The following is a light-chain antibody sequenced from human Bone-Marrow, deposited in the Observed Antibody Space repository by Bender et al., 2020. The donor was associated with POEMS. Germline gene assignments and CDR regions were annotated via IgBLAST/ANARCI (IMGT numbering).Light chain of an antibody. CDR3: SSYTSSTSVV. Sequence: QSALTQPASVSGSPGQSITISCTGSSSDVGAYNYVSWYQQHPGRAPQLMIYEVSNRPSGVSTRFSGSKSGNTASLTISGLQAEDEADYYCSSYTSSTSVVFGGGTKVTVL. V-gene: IGLV2-14*01. J-gene: IGLJ2*01. CDR2: EVS. CDR1: SSDVGAYNY.